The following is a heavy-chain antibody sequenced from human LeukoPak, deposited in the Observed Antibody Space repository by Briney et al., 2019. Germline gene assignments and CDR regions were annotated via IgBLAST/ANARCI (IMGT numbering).Heavy chain of an antibody. CDR3: ARGYCSSTSCYRAFDI. J-gene: IGHJ3*02. CDR2: IIPILGIT. CDR1: GGTFSSYT. V-gene: IGHV1-69*02. Sequence: ASVKVSCKASGGTFSSYTISWVRQAPGQGLERMGRIIPILGITNYAQKFQGRVTITEDKSTSTAYMELSSLRSEDTAVYYCARGYCSSTSCYRAFDIWGQGTMVTVSS. D-gene: IGHD2-2*02.